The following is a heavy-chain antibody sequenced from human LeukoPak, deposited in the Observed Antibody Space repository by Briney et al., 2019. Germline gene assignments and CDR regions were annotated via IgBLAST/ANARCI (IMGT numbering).Heavy chain of an antibody. J-gene: IGHJ4*02. V-gene: IGHV3-23*01. Sequence: PGGSLRLSCAASGFTFSSYAMSWVRQAPGKGLEWVSLIRGSGDRTYYADSVKGRFTISRDNSKDTVYLQMNSLRAEDTAVYYCARDFYYRGQGTLVTVSS. CDR3: ARDFYY. CDR2: IRGSGDRT. CDR1: GFTFSSYA.